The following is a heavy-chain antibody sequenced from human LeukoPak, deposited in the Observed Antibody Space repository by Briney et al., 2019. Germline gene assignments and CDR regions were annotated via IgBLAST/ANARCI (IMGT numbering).Heavy chain of an antibody. V-gene: IGHV3-11*01. J-gene: IGHJ4*02. CDR2: ISNSGSTI. CDR3: GAVLDATPDY. CDR1: GFTFSDYY. D-gene: IGHD2-15*01. Sequence: GGSLRLSCAASGFTFSDYYMSWIRQAPGKGLEWVSYISNSGSTIYYADSVKGRFTMSRDNAKNSLYLQMNSLTDEDTAVYYCGAVLDATPDYWGQGTLVTVSS.